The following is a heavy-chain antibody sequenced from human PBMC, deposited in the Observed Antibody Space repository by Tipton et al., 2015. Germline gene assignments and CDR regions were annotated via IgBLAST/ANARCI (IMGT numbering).Heavy chain of an antibody. D-gene: IGHD4-11*01. J-gene: IGHJ4*02. CDR2: ISGSGGST. CDR3: AKDRDSNDYFDS. V-gene: IGHV3-23*01. Sequence: SLRLSCAGSGFIFSMYAMSWVRQAPGKGLEWISGISGSGGSTYYADSVKGRFTISRDNSENTLYLQMNSLRVEDTAVYYCAKDRDSNDYFDSWGQGTLVTVSS. CDR1: GFIFSMYA.